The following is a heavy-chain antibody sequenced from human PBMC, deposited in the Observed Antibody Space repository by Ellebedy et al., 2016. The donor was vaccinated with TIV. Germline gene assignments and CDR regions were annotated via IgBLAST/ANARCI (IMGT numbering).Heavy chain of an antibody. J-gene: IGHJ4*02. CDR2: ISGVGSSTT. D-gene: IGHD2-8*01. CDR3: ERGEWLDY. Sequence: PGGSLRLSCVASGFTFSNYAMGWVRQAPGKGLDWVSAISGVGSSTTHYADSVKGRFFISRDNSKNTLYLQMNSLRADDTALYYCERGEWLDYWGQGTLVTVSS. V-gene: IGHV3-23*01. CDR1: GFTFSNYA.